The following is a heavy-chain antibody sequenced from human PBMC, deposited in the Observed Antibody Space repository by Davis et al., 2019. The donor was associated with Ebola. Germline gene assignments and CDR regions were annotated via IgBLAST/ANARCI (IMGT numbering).Heavy chain of an antibody. CDR1: GYTFTGYY. V-gene: IGHV1-69*13. Sequence: SVKVSCKASGYTFTGYYMHWVRQAPGQGLEWMGGIIPIFGTANYAQKFQGRVTITADESTSTAYMELSSLRSEDTAVYYCARDWVGATDYWGQGTLVTVSS. J-gene: IGHJ4*02. D-gene: IGHD1-26*01. CDR3: ARDWVGATDY. CDR2: IIPIFGTA.